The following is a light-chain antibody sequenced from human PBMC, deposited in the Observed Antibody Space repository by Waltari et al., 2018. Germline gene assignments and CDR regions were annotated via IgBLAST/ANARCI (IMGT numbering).Light chain of an antibody. V-gene: IGKV1-5*01. Sequence: DIQMTQSPSTLSASVGDRVTITCRSRQSISSWLAWYQQKPGKAPKLLIYDASSLESGVPSRFSGSGSGTEFTLTISSLQPDDFATYYCQQYNSYPGTFGQGTKVEIK. J-gene: IGKJ1*01. CDR2: DAS. CDR3: QQYNSYPGT. CDR1: QSISSW.